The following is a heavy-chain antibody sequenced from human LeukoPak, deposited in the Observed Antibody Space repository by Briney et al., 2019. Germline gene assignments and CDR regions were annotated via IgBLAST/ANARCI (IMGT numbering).Heavy chain of an antibody. J-gene: IGHJ4*02. D-gene: IGHD3-10*01. Sequence: PGGSLRLSCAASGFTFSSYWMSWVRQAPGEGLEWVANIKQDGSEKYYVDSVKGRFTISRDNAKNSLYLQMNSLRAEDTAVYYCARSEYYGSGSYYTYPDYWGQGTLVTVSS. CDR2: IKQDGSEK. V-gene: IGHV3-7*01. CDR1: GFTFSSYW. CDR3: ARSEYYGSGSYYTYPDY.